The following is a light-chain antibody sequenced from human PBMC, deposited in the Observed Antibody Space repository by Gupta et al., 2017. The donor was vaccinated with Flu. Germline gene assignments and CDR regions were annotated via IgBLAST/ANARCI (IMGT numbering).Light chain of an antibody. V-gene: IGKV3-15*01. CDR3: QQYNNWPQT. CDR1: QSVSSN. Sequence: VMTQSPATLSVSPGERATLSCRASQSVSSNLAWYQQKPGQAPRLLIYGASTRATGIPARFSGSGSGTEFTLTISSLQSEDFAVYYCQQYNNWPQTFGQGTKVEIK. CDR2: GAS. J-gene: IGKJ1*01.